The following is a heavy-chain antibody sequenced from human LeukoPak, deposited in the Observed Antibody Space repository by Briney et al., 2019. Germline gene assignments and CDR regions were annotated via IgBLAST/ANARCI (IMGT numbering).Heavy chain of an antibody. CDR2: IYYHENT. CDR3: ARNRYYYGSRNYGVPTWFDP. Sequence: KPSETLSLTCTVSGGSISSSSDYWGWIRQAPGKGLEWIGSIYYHENTYYNSSLKSRVTISVDTSKNQFSLKLNSVTAADTAVYYCARNRYYYGSRNYGVPTWFDPWGQGTLVTVSS. CDR1: GGSISSSSDY. V-gene: IGHV4-39*01. D-gene: IGHD3-10*01. J-gene: IGHJ5*02.